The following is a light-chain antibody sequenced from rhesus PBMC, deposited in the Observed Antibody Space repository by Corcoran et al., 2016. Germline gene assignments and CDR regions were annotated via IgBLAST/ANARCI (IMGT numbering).Light chain of an antibody. CDR1: QSVSSS. J-gene: IGKJ4*01. V-gene: IGKV3-42*01. CDR3: QQDYSWPLT. Sequence: EIVMTQSPVTLSLSPGERATLSCRASQSVSSSLAWYQQKPGQAPKFLIYGTSSRATGIPDRLSGSGAVTEFTLTISSREPEDVGVYYCQQDYSWPLTFGGGTKVELK. CDR2: GTS.